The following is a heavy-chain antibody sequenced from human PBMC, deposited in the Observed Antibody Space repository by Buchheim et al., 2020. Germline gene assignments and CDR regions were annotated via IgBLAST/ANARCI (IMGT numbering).Heavy chain of an antibody. D-gene: IGHD1-26*01. Sequence: EVQLLESGGGLVQPGGSLRLSCAASGFIFSSYGMTWVRQAPGKGLEWLSSISGSGATTYYVDSVRGRFTTSRDNSKNTLYLQMNSLRAEDTAVYYCAKSWVGATRYNWFDPWGQGTL. CDR2: ISGSGATT. CDR1: GFIFSSYG. CDR3: AKSWVGATRYNWFDP. V-gene: IGHV3-23*01. J-gene: IGHJ5*02.